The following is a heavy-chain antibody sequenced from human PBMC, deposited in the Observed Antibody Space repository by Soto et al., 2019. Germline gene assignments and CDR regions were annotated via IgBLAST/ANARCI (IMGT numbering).Heavy chain of an antibody. Sequence: EVQLVESGGGLVQPGGSLRLSCAASGLIFSNYAMHWVRQAPGKGLEYVSAISGNGGSTYYANSVRGRFTISRDNSKNTLYLQMGSLRAEDMAVYYCARGNGGGRDWVSPPYYYYYYMDVWGKGTTVTVSS. J-gene: IGHJ6*03. CDR1: GLIFSNYA. V-gene: IGHV3-64*01. D-gene: IGHD2-21*01. CDR2: ISGNGGST. CDR3: ARGNGGGRDWVSPPYYYYYYMDV.